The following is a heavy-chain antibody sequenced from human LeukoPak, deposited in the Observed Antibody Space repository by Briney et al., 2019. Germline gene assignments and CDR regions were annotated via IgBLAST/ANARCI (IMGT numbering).Heavy chain of an antibody. CDR1: GGSISSYY. CDR2: IYYSGST. Sequence: SETLSLTCTVSGGSISSYYWSWIRQPPGKGLEWIGYIYYSGSTNYNPSLKSRVTISIDTSKKQFSLKLSSVTAADTAVYYCARVVGYYGSGRHVDYWGQGTLVTVSS. D-gene: IGHD3-10*01. V-gene: IGHV4-59*12. CDR3: ARVVGYYGSGRHVDY. J-gene: IGHJ4*02.